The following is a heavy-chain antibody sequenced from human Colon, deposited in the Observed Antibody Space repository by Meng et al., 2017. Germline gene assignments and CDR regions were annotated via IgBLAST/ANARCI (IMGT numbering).Heavy chain of an antibody. V-gene: IGHV4-61*08. CDR2: AST. CDR3: ARDHMGSLDY. D-gene: IGHD1-26*01. CDR1: GGSVSSAGYQ. J-gene: IGHJ4*02. Sequence: QVQLQGSGPGLVRPSETRSLICPVSGGSVSSAGYQWGWIRQPPGKGLEWIGYASTNYNPSLKSRVTISVDTSKNQFSLRLTSVTAADTAVYYCARDHMGSLDYWGQGILVTVSS.